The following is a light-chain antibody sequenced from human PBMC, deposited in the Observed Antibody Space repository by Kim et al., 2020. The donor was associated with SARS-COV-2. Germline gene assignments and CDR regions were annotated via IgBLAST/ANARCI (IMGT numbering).Light chain of an antibody. CDR2: LNSDGSH. J-gene: IGLJ3*02. Sequence: ASVKLTCTLSSGHSSYAIAWHQQQPEKGPRYLMKLNSDGSHNKGDGIPDRFSGSSSGAERYPTISSLQSEDEADYYCQTWGTGIRVFGGGTQLTVL. CDR1: SGHSSYA. V-gene: IGLV4-69*01. CDR3: QTWGTGIRV.